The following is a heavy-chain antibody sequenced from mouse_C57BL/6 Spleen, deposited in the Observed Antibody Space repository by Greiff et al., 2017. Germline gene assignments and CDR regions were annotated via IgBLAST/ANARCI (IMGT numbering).Heavy chain of an antibody. J-gene: IGHJ2*01. V-gene: IGHV1-80*01. CDR2: IYPGDGDT. Sequence: VQRVESGAELVKPGASVKISCKASGYAFSSYWMNWVKQRPGKGLEWIGQIYPGDGDTNYNGKFKGKATLTADKSSSTAYMQLSSLTSEESAVYFCARARISARYYFDYRGQGTTLTVSS. CDR1: GYAFSSYW. CDR3: ARARISARYYFDY. D-gene: IGHD1-1*01.